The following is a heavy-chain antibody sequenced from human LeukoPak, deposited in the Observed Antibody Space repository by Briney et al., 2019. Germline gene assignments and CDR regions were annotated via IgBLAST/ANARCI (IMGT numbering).Heavy chain of an antibody. J-gene: IGHJ4*02. V-gene: IGHV1-69*05. Sequence: SVKVSCKASGGTFSSYAISWVRQAPGQGLEWMGRIIPIFGTAHYAQKFQGRVTITTDESTSTAYMELSSLRSEDTAVYYCASSLGPHSGWYDYWGQGTLVTVSS. CDR3: ASSLGPHSGWYDY. CDR1: GGTFSSYA. CDR2: IIPIFGTA. D-gene: IGHD6-19*01.